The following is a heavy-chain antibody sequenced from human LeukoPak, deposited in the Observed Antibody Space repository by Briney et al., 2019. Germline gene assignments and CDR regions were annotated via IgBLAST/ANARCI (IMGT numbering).Heavy chain of an antibody. V-gene: IGHV3-9*01. Sequence: GGSLRLSCAASGFTFSSYSMNWVRQAPGKCLEWVSGISWNSGSIGYADSVKGRFTISRDNAKNSLYLQMNSLRAEETALYYCAKDIGELFPRDAFDIWGQGTMVTVSS. CDR1: GFTFSSYS. CDR3: AKDIGELFPRDAFDI. J-gene: IGHJ3*02. D-gene: IGHD3-10*01. CDR2: ISWNSGSI.